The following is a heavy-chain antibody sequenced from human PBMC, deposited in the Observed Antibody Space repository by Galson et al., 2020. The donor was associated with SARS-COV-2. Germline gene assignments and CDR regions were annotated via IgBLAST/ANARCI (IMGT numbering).Heavy chain of an antibody. Sequence: GGSLRLSCRTSGFTFGDYAVSWVRQAPGKGLEWIAFIRSNTYGGTTEYAASVEGRFTVSRDDSTSMSYLQMNSLKTDDTAMYYCTRDSSAWYRTFDYWGQGTLVTVSS. V-gene: IGHV3-49*04. CDR2: IRSNTYGGTT. J-gene: IGHJ4*02. CDR3: TRDSSAWYRTFDY. CDR1: GFTFGDYA. D-gene: IGHD6-13*01.